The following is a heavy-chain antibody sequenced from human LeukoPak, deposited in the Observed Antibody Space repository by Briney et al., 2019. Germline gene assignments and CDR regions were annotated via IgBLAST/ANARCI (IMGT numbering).Heavy chain of an antibody. CDR3: AKIRRDSSGGYGTYFDY. J-gene: IGHJ4*02. CDR1: GITFSIYA. Sequence: PGGSLRLSCAASGITFSIYAMSWVRQPPGEGLECVSSISGSGGSTYYADSVKGRFTISRDNSKNTLYLQMNNLRAEDTALYYCAKIRRDSSGGYGTYFDYWGQGTLVTVSS. CDR2: ISGSGGST. V-gene: IGHV3-23*01. D-gene: IGHD6-19*01.